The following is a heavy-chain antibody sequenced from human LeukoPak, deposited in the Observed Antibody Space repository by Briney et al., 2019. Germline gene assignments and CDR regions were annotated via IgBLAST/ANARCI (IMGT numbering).Heavy chain of an antibody. J-gene: IGHJ4*02. CDR1: GFTFSDHY. CDR2: ISHTGTTM. Sequence: GGSLRLSCAASGFTFSDHYMSWIRQAPGKGLEWVSYISHTGTTMYYADSVKGRFTLSRDNARNSLYLQMNSLRAEDTAVYYCARGHWGLDSWGQGTLVSVSS. CDR3: ARGHWGLDS. D-gene: IGHD7-27*01. V-gene: IGHV3-11*04.